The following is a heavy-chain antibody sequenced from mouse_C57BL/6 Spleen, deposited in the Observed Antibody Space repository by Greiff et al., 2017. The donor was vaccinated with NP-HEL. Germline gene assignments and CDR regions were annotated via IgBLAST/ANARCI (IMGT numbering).Heavy chain of an antibody. V-gene: IGHV1-82*01. CDR3: ASQWYFDV. J-gene: IGHJ1*03. CDR2: IYPGDGDT. Sequence: VQVVESGPELVKPGASVKISCKASGYAFSSSWMNWVKQRPGKGLEWIGRIYPGDGDTNYNGKFKGKATLTADKSSSTAYMQLSSLTSEDSAVYFCASQWYFDVWGTGTTVTVSS. CDR1: GYAFSSSW.